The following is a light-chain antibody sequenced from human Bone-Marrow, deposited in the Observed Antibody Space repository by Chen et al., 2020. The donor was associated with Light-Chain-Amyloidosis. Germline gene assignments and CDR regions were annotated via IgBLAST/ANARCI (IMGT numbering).Light chain of an antibody. CDR2: EVT. J-gene: IGLJ1*01. Sequence: QSALTQPASVSGSPGQSITISCTGTSSDVGGDNHVSWYQQHPDKAPKLMIYEVTNRPSWVPDRFAGSKSDNTASLTSSGLKTEDEADYFCSSYTMTNTLVFGSGTRVTVL. V-gene: IGLV2-14*01. CDR3: SSYTMTNTLV. CDR1: SSDVGGDNH.